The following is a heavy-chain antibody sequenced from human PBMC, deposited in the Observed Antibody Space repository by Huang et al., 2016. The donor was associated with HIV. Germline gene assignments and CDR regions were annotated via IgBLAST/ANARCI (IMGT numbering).Heavy chain of an antibody. D-gene: IGHD6-6*01. J-gene: IGHJ4*02. CDR2: KYYRSNWDN. CDR3: ARDPKARPWAQYYLDY. CDR1: GDSVSSNNTA. Sequence: QVQLQQSGPGLVKPSQTLSLTCAISGDSVSSNNTAWNWIRQSPSRGLEWLGRKYYRSNWDNDYAVSMKGRIIINPDTSKNQFSLQLNSVTPEDTAVYYCARDPKARPWAQYYLDYWGQGTLVTVSS. V-gene: IGHV6-1*01.